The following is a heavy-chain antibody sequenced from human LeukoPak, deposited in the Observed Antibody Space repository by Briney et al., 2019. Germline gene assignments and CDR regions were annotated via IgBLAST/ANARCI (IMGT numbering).Heavy chain of an antibody. CDR3: ASTWVVVAANVYFDY. Sequence: SETLSLTCTVSGGSIRGYYWSWVRQPPGKGLEWIGYIYYSGSTNYNPSLKSRVTISVDTSKNQFPLKLSSVTAADTAVYYCASTWVVVAANVYFDYWGQGTLVTVSS. V-gene: IGHV4-59*08. CDR1: GGSIRGYY. CDR2: IYYSGST. D-gene: IGHD2-15*01. J-gene: IGHJ4*02.